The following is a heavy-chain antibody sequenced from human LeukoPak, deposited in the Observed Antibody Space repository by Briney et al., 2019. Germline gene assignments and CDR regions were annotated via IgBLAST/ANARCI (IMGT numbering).Heavy chain of an antibody. V-gene: IGHV3-23*01. D-gene: IGHD6-13*01. CDR3: AKGAATAGILDY. CDR1: GFTFSSYA. J-gene: IGHJ4*02. Sequence: PGGSLRLSCAASGFTFSSYAMSWVRQAPGKGLEWVSTITSGGSTYYADSVKGRFTISGDNSKNTLYLQMNSLRAEDTAVYYCAKGAATAGILDYWGQGTLVTVSS. CDR2: ITSGGST.